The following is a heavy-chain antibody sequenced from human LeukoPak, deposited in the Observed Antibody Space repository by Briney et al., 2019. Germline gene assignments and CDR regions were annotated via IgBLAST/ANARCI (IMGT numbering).Heavy chain of an antibody. CDR2: IYSGGST. V-gene: IGHV3-53*01. CDR1: GFTVSSNY. J-gene: IGHJ4*02. CDR3: AREPIKKNTADGGDY. D-gene: IGHD5-12*01. Sequence: GGSLRLSCAASGFTVSSNYMSWVRQAPGKGLEWVSVIYSGGSTYYADSVKGRFTISRDNSKNTLYLQMNSLRAEDTAVYFCAREPIKKNTADGGDYWGQGTLVTVSS.